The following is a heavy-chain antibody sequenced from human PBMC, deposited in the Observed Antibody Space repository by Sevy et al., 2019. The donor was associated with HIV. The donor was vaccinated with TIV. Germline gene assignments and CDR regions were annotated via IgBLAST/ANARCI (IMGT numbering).Heavy chain of an antibody. D-gene: IGHD3-9*01. CDR2: IYPGDSDT. CDR1: GYSFTSYW. V-gene: IGHV5-51*01. Sequence: GESLKISCKGSGYSFTSYWIGWVRQMPGKGLEWMGIIYPGDSDTRYSPSFQGQVNILADKSIGTAYLQWSRLKACDTAMYYCARKYYDILTGYYRFDPWGQRTLVTVSS. J-gene: IGHJ5*02. CDR3: ARKYYDILTGYYRFDP.